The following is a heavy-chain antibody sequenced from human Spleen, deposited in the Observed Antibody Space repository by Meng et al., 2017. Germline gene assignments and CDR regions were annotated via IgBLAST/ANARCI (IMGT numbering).Heavy chain of an antibody. D-gene: IGHD6-19*01. V-gene: IGHV1-69*13. J-gene: IGHJ4*02. CDR2: IIPIFGTA. Sequence: SVKVSCKASGGTFSSYAISWVRQAPGQGLEWMGGIIPIFGTANYAQKFQGRVTITADESTSTAYMELSSLRSDDTAVYYYARENSGWWYWGQGTLVTVSS. CDR1: GGTFSSYA. CDR3: ARENSGWWY.